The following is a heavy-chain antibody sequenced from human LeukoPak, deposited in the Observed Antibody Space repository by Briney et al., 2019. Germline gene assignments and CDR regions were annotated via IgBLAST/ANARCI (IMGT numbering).Heavy chain of an antibody. J-gene: IGHJ4*02. V-gene: IGHV3-74*01. CDR3: ASPTGGYGSRIDY. D-gene: IGHD5-18*01. Sequence: PGGSLRLSCAASGFTFSSYWMHWVRQTPGKGLVWVSRINSDGSSTVYADSVRGRFTISRDNAKNTLYLQMNSLTEEDTAVYYCASPTGGYGSRIDYWGQGTLVTVSS. CDR2: INSDGSST. CDR1: GFTFSSYW.